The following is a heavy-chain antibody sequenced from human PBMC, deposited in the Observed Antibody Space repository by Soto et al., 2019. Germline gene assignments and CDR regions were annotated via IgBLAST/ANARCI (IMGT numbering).Heavy chain of an antibody. CDR3: ARRGTAALGTSRNDHFDS. Sequence: QVQLVESGGGVVQPGKSPRLSCAASGITFSNYGMHWVRQAPGRGLEWLAVIAYDGSSKYYAESVRGRFTISRDNARNTVFLQMNSLRGEDTAVYYCARRGTAALGTSRNDHFDSWGQGALVTVSS. V-gene: IGHV3-30*03. CDR1: GITFSNYG. J-gene: IGHJ4*02. CDR2: IAYDGSSK. D-gene: IGHD1-1*01.